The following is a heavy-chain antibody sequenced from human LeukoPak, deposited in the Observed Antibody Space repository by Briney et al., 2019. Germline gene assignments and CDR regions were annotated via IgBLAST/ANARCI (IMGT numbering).Heavy chain of an antibody. CDR3: ASFPDVWGSLGAFDI. V-gene: IGHV4-34*01. Sequence: SETLSLACAVYGGSFSGYYWSRIRQPPGKGLEWIGEINHSGSTNYNPSLKSRVTISVDTSRNQFSLKLSSVTAADTAVYYCASFPDVWGSLGAFDIWGQGTMVTVSS. CDR1: GGSFSGYY. D-gene: IGHD3-16*01. J-gene: IGHJ3*02. CDR2: INHSGST.